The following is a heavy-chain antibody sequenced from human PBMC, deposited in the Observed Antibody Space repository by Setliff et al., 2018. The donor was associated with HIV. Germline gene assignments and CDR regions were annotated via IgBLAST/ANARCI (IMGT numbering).Heavy chain of an antibody. CDR2: IYTSGST. CDR3: ARGGSGNSYNGAFDY. Sequence: PSETLSLTCTVSGGSISSYYWSWSRQPPGKGLEWIGSIYTSGSTNYNPSLKSRLTISLDTKNQFSLKLSSVTAADTAVYYCARGGSGNSYNGAFDYWGQGTLVTVSS. D-gene: IGHD3-10*01. CDR1: GGSISSYY. V-gene: IGHV4-4*08. J-gene: IGHJ4*02.